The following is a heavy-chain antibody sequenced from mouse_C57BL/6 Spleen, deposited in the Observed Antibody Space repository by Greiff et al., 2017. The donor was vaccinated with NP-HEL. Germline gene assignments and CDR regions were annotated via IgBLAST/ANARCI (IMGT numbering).Heavy chain of an antibody. J-gene: IGHJ4*01. Sequence: VQLQQPGAELVRPGSSVKLSCKASGYTFTSYWMHWVKQRPIQGLEWIGNIYPSASETYSNPQFKDKATLTVDKSSSTAYMPLSSLTSENTADYYCAKNYASSYAMDYWGQGTSVTVSS. CDR1: GYTFTSYW. CDR2: IYPSASET. CDR3: AKNYASSYAMDY. D-gene: IGHD1-1*01. V-gene: IGHV1-52*01.